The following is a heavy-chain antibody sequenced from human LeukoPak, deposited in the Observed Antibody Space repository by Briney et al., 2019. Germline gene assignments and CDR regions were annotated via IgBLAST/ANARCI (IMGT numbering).Heavy chain of an antibody. CDR1: GFTFSSYG. V-gene: IGHV3-30*02. Sequence: GGSQRLSCAASGFTFSSYGMHWVRQAPGKGLEWVAFIRYDGSNKYYADSVKGRFTISRDNSKNTLYLQMNSLRAEDTAVYYCAKDTGKYSSGWTDYWGQGTLVTVSS. CDR3: AKDTGKYSSGWTDY. CDR2: IRYDGSNK. J-gene: IGHJ4*02. D-gene: IGHD6-19*01.